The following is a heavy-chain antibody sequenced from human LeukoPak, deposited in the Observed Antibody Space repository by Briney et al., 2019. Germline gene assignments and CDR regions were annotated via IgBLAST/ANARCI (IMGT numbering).Heavy chain of an antibody. CDR2: ISGSGGST. D-gene: IGHD2-2*01. CDR1: GFTFSSYA. CDR3: AKSPRDIVVLYYGMDV. J-gene: IGHJ6*02. Sequence: GGSLRLSCAASGFTFSSYAMSWVRQAPGKGLEWVSAISGSGGSTYYADSVKGRFTISRDNSKNTLYLQMNSLRAEDTAVYYCAKSPRDIVVLYYGMDVWGQGTTVTVSS. V-gene: IGHV3-23*01.